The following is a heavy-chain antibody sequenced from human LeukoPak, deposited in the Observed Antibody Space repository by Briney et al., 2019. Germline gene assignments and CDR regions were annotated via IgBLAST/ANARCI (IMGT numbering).Heavy chain of an antibody. V-gene: IGHV1-18*01. CDR1: GYTFTSYG. D-gene: IGHD6-13*01. Sequence: ASVKVSCKASGYTFTSYGISWVRQAPGQGLEWMGWISAYNGNTNYAQKLQGRVTMTTDTSTSTAYMELRSLRSDDTVVYYCARENIGYSSSWYWFDPWGQGTLATVSS. CDR3: ARENIGYSSSWYWFDP. J-gene: IGHJ5*02. CDR2: ISAYNGNT.